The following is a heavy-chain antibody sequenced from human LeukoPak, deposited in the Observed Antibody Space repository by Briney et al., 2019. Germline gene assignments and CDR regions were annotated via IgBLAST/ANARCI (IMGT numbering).Heavy chain of an antibody. D-gene: IGHD3-22*01. CDR2: ISGSGGST. CDR3: AKIYYYDSSGYATGDY. CDR1: GFTFSSYA. Sequence: GGSLRLSCAASGFTFSSYAMSWVRQAPGKGLEWVSAISGSGGSTYYADSVKGRFTISRDNSKNTLYLQMNSLRAEDTAVYYCAKIYYYDSSGYATGDYWGQGTLVTVSS. J-gene: IGHJ4*02. V-gene: IGHV3-23*01.